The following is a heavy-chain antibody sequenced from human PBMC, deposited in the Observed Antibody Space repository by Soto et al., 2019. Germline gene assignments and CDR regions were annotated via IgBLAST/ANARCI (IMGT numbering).Heavy chain of an antibody. CDR3: ARESRKQWLSPDY. CDR2: INSDGSST. Sequence: EVQLVESGGGLVQPGGSLRLSCAASGFTFSSYWMHWVRQAPGKGLVWVSRINSDGSSTSYANSVKGRFTISRDNAKNTLYLQMNSLRAEDTAVYYCARESRKQWLSPDYWGQGTLVTVSS. D-gene: IGHD6-19*01. V-gene: IGHV3-74*01. CDR1: GFTFSSYW. J-gene: IGHJ4*02.